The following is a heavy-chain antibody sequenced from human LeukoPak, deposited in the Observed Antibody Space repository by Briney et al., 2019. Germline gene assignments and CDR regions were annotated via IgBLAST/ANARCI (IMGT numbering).Heavy chain of an antibody. V-gene: IGHV4-39*01. Sequence: SETLSLTCTVSGVTISSSSYYWGWIRQPPGKGLEWNGRNYYSGSPYQHPSLKSRVTISVHTSKNQFSLKLSSVTAADTAVYYCARQGGGFGISGSYIDYWGQGTLVTVSS. D-gene: IGHD1-20*01. CDR3: ARQGGGFGISGSYIDY. CDR2: NYYSGSP. J-gene: IGHJ4*02. CDR1: GVTISSSSYY.